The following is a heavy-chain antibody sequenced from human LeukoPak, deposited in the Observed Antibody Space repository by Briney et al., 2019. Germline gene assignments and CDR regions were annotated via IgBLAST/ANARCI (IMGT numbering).Heavy chain of an antibody. Sequence: GGSLRLSCAASGFTVSSNYMNWVRQAPGKGLEWVSIIYIDGTTYYADSVKGRFNISRDNSKNTLYLQMNSLRAEDTAVYYCATKSVAFDYWGQGTLVTVSS. CDR2: IYIDGTT. V-gene: IGHV3-66*01. CDR3: ATKSVAFDY. CDR1: GFTVSSNY. D-gene: IGHD2-15*01. J-gene: IGHJ4*02.